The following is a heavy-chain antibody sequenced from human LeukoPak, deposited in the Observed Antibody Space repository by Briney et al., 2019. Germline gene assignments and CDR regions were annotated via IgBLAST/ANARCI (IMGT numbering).Heavy chain of an antibody. CDR2: ISYDGSNK. CDR1: GFTFSSYA. CDR3: ARAVYSGSYHVGESDY. Sequence: PGGSLRLSCAASGFTFSSYAMHWVRQAPGKGLEWVAVISYDGSNKYYADSVKGRFTISRDNSKNTLYLQMNSLRAEDTAVYYCARAVYSGSYHVGESDYWGQGTLVTVSS. D-gene: IGHD1-26*01. J-gene: IGHJ4*02. V-gene: IGHV3-30*14.